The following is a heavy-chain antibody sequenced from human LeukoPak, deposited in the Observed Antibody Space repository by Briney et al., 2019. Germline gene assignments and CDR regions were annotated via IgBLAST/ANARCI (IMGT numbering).Heavy chain of an antibody. Sequence: NPSETLSLTCTVPGDSISSYYWSWIRQPPGKGLEWIGYIYYSGTTNYNPSLKSRVTISVDTSKNQFSLKLSSVTAADTAVYYCARRRPAHDAFDIWGQGTLVTVSS. V-gene: IGHV4-59*01. CDR1: GDSISSYY. CDR3: ARRRPAHDAFDI. D-gene: IGHD2-2*01. J-gene: IGHJ3*02. CDR2: IYYSGTT.